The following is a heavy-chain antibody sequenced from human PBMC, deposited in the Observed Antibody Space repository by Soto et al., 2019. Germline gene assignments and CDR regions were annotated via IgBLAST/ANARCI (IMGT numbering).Heavy chain of an antibody. CDR2: IYPSDSDT. Sequence: ESLKISFQGSVYNFSSYWIAWVRQMPGKGLELMGIIYPSDSDTRYRPSFQGQVTISADKSISSAYLQWSSLRASDTAMYYCARGGVSTRTFDYWGQGTPVTVSS. D-gene: IGHD3-3*01. J-gene: IGHJ4*02. CDR3: ARGGVSTRTFDY. CDR1: VYNFSSYW. V-gene: IGHV5-51*01.